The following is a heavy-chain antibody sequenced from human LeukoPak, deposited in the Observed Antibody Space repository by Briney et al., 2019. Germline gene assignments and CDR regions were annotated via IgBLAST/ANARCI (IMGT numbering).Heavy chain of an antibody. J-gene: IGHJ4*02. V-gene: IGHV3-23*01. Sequence: PGGSLRLSRAASGFSFSNYGMNWVRQAPGKGLEWVSGITGHGDTTYYADSVKGRFTISRDNAKNSLYLQMNSLRAEDTAVYYCASRNSLFIWGQGTLVTVSS. CDR1: GFSFSNYG. CDR3: ASRNSLFI. D-gene: IGHD4-23*01. CDR2: ITGHGDTT.